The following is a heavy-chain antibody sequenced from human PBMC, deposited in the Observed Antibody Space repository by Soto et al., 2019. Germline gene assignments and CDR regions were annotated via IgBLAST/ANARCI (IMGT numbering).Heavy chain of an antibody. CDR3: AKDEGLRLGELSPLL. V-gene: IGHV3-23*01. Sequence: GGSLRLSCAASGFTFSSYAMSWVRQAPGKGLEWVSPISGSGGTTYYPDSVRGRFTISRDNSKNTLYLQMNSLRAEDTAVYYCAKDEGLRLGELSPLLWGQGTLVTVPS. CDR2: ISGSGGTT. J-gene: IGHJ4*02. CDR1: GFTFSSYA. D-gene: IGHD3-16*02.